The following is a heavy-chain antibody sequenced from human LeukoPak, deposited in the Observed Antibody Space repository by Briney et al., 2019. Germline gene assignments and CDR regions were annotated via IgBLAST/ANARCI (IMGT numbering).Heavy chain of an antibody. CDR2: IYYSGST. V-gene: IGHV4-59*08. D-gene: IGHD6-19*01. J-gene: IGHJ4*02. CDR3: ARQMYSSGWYCDY. CDR1: GGSFSTYY. Sequence: PSETLSLTCSVSGGSFSTYYWTWVRQPPGKGLEWIGYIYYSGSTAYNPSLKSRVTISIDTSKNQFSLKLSSVTAADTAVYYCARQMYSSGWYCDYWGQGTLVTVSS.